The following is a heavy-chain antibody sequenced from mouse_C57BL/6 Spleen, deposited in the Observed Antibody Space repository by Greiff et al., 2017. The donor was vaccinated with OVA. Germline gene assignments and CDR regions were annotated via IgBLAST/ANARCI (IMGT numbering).Heavy chain of an antibody. CDR2: IDPETGGT. J-gene: IGHJ3*01. D-gene: IGHD1-1*01. Sequence: QVQLQQSGAELVRPGASVTLSCKASGYTFTDYEMHWVKQTPVHGLEWIVAIDPETGGTAYHQKFKGKAILTADNSSSTAYMEIRSLTSDDSAVYYCTMGYYGSSPLAYWGQGTLVTVSA. V-gene: IGHV1-15*01. CDR3: TMGYYGSSPLAY. CDR1: GYTFTDYE.